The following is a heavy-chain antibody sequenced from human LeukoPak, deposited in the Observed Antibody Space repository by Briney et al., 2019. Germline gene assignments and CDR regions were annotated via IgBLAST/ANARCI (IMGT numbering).Heavy chain of an antibody. Sequence: SETLSLTCTVSGGSISSYYWSWIRQPPGKGLEWIGYIYYSGSTNYNPSLKSRVTISVDTSKNQFSLKLSSVTAADTAVYYCAKDRYPHLHWGQGTLVTVSS. CDR1: GGSISSYY. V-gene: IGHV4-59*01. CDR3: AKDRYPHLH. D-gene: IGHD3-16*02. J-gene: IGHJ4*02. CDR2: IYYSGST.